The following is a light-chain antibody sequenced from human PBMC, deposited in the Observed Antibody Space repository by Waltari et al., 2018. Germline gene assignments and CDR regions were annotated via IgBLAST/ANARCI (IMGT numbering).Light chain of an antibody. J-gene: IGLJ2*01. V-gene: IGLV2-14*03. CDR3: SSKTSSSTVV. CDR1: SRDVGGYNC. CDR2: DVS. Sequence: QSALTQPASVSGSPGQSITISCTGTSRDVGGYNCVSWYQHHPGKAPKLLVFDVSNRPSGASNRFSGSKSGNTASLTIAGLQAGGEADYYCSSKTSSSTVVFGGGTKLTVL.